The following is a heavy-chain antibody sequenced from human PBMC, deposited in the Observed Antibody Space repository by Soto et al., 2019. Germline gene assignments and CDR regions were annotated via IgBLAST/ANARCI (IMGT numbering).Heavy chain of an antibody. Sequence: PGGSLRLSCAASGFTFSSYAMSWVRQAPGKGLEWVSAISGSGGSTYYADSVKGRFTISRDNSKNTLYLQMNSLRAEDTAVYHCAKAGDYSNYYFDYWGQGTLVTVSS. CDR2: ISGSGGST. CDR3: AKAGDYSNYYFDY. V-gene: IGHV3-23*01. J-gene: IGHJ4*02. CDR1: GFTFSSYA. D-gene: IGHD4-4*01.